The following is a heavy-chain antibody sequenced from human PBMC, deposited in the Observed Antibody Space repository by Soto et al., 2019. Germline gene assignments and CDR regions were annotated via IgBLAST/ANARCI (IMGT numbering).Heavy chain of an antibody. CDR3: AKWHTIDWSNSVGPNGDAFDI. D-gene: IGHD3-9*01. CDR1: GFTFSSYA. Sequence: GGSLRLSCAASGFTFSSYAMSWVRQAPGKGLEWVSAISGSGGSTYYADSVKGRFTISRDNSKNTLYLQMNSLRAEDTAVYYCAKWHTIDWSNSVGPNGDAFDIWGQGTMVTVSS. J-gene: IGHJ3*02. CDR2: ISGSGGST. V-gene: IGHV3-23*01.